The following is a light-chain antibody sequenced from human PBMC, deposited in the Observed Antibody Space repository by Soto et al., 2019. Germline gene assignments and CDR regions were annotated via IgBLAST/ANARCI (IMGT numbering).Light chain of an antibody. CDR1: QSVSSN. CDR3: QQYNNRPPWT. CDR2: GAS. J-gene: IGKJ1*01. V-gene: IGKV3-15*01. Sequence: EIMMTQSPATLSLSPGERATLSCRASQSVSSNLAWYQQKPGQAPRLLVYGASTRATGIPGRFSGSGSGTEFTLTISSLQSEDFAVYDCQQYNNRPPWTFGQGTKVDIK.